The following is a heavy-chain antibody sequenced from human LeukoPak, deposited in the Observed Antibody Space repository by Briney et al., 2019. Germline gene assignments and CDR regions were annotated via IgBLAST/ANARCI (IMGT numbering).Heavy chain of an antibody. D-gene: IGHD1-26*01. V-gene: IGHV3-7*01. CDR1: GFTFTNSL. J-gene: IGHJ4*02. Sequence: PGGSLRLSCAASGFTFTNSLMAWVRQAPGKGLEWVANIKQDGSTKHYADSLKGRFTISRDNPENSLYLQMNNLRADDTAVYYCTRDTDGSLDYWGQGILVTVAS. CDR3: TRDTDGSLDY. CDR2: IKQDGSTK.